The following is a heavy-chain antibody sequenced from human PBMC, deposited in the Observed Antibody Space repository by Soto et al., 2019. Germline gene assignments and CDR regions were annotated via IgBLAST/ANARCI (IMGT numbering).Heavy chain of an antibody. V-gene: IGHV4-31*03. CDR3: ARVSGYYYDSSGYFDY. D-gene: IGHD3-22*01. J-gene: IGHJ4*02. CDR2: IYYSGST. CDR1: GGPITSGGYF. Sequence: SETLSLTCTVSGGPITSGGYFWNWIRQHPGKGLEWIGYIYYSGSTYYNPSLKSRVTISVDTSKNQFSLKLSSVTAADTAVYYCARVSGYYYDSSGYFDYWGQGTLVTVSS.